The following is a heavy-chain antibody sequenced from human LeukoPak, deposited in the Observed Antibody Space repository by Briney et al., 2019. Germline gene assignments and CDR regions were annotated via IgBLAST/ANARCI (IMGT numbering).Heavy chain of an antibody. CDR2: ISSSSSYI. Sequence: LYWVSSISSSSSYIYYADSVKGRFTISRDNAKNSLYLQMNSLRAEDTAVYYCARDQSTYSSSWLYYFDYWGQGTLVTVSS. J-gene: IGHJ4*02. D-gene: IGHD6-13*01. V-gene: IGHV3-21*01. CDR3: ARDQSTYSSSWLYYFDY.